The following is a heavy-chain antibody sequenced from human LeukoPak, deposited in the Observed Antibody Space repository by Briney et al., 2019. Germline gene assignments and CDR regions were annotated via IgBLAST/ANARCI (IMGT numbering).Heavy chain of an antibody. CDR1: GGTFSSYA. J-gene: IGHJ4*02. D-gene: IGHD1-26*01. CDR2: IIPIFGTA. Sequence: ASVKVSCKASGGTFSSYAISWVRQAPGQGLEWMGGIIPIFGTANYAQKFQGRVTITADESTSTAYMELSSLRSEDTAVYYRARPYSGSYLGFDYWGQGTLVTVSS. CDR3: ARPYSGSYLGFDY. V-gene: IGHV1-69*01.